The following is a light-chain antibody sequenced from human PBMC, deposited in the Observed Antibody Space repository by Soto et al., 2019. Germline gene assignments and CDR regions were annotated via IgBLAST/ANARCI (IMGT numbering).Light chain of an antibody. V-gene: IGLV2-14*03. J-gene: IGLJ1*01. CDR3: SSYTSSSTFGV. CDR1: SSDVGGYNY. CDR2: DVS. Sequence: QSALTQPASVSGSPGQSITISCTGTSSDVGGYNYVSWYQHHPGKAPKLMIYDVSNRPSGVSNRFSGSKSGNTASLTISGLQAEDEADYYCSSYTSSSTFGVFGTGTKLTVL.